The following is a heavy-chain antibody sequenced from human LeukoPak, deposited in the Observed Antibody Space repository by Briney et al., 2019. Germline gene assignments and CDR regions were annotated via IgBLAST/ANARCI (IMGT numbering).Heavy chain of an antibody. CDR1: GFTVSSTY. CDR2: IYSGGST. Sequence: GGSLRLSCAASGFTVSSTYMSWVRQAPGKGLEWVSVIYSGGSTYYADSVKGRFTISRDNSKNTLYLQMNSLRAEDTAVYYCARDPRWYPTVRGYYFDYWGQGTLVTVSS. D-gene: IGHD3-10*01. J-gene: IGHJ4*02. CDR3: ARDPRWYPTVRGYYFDY. V-gene: IGHV3-66*01.